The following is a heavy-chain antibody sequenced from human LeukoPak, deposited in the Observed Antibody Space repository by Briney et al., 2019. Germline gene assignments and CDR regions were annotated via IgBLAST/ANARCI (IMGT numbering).Heavy chain of an antibody. CDR3: AKRHGYSSGWFYFDG. V-gene: IGHV3-23*01. CDR1: VYTFSTYA. D-gene: IGHD6-19*01. Sequence: GVPRRLSCAASVYTFSTYAVRWLRQAPGKGVVWVSATSGSGGSTYDEDSVKGRFTVSRDNSKNTLYLQMDSVRAEDTAVYYCAKRHGYSSGWFYFDGWGQGTLVTVSS. CDR2: TSGSGGST. J-gene: IGHJ4*02.